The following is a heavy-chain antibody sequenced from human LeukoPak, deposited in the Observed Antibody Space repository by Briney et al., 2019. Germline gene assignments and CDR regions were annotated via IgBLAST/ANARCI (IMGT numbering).Heavy chain of an antibody. Sequence: SETLSLTCTVSGGSISSSSYYWGWIRQPPGKGLEWIGSIYYSGSTYYNPSLKSRVTISVDTSKNQFSLKLSSVTAADTAVYCCARIRQGYSYAQGYFDYWGQGTLVTVSS. CDR2: IYYSGST. V-gene: IGHV4-39*07. D-gene: IGHD5-18*01. CDR3: ARIRQGYSYAQGYFDY. J-gene: IGHJ4*02. CDR1: GGSISSSSYY.